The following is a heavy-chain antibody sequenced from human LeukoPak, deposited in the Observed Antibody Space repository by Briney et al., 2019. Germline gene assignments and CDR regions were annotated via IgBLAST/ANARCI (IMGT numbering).Heavy chain of an antibody. CDR2: ISSSGTST. CDR3: ARVEFGYVSGLFEGDF. CDR1: GLTFGRYS. V-gene: IGHV3-21*01. Sequence: PGGSLRHSCAASGLTFGRYSMNWVRQAPGKGLEWVSCISSSGTSTFYADSVKGRFTISRDNAKNSLFLQMNSLRAEDTVVYFCARVEFGYVSGLFEGDFWGQGDLFTVSS. J-gene: IGHJ4*02. D-gene: IGHD6-19*01.